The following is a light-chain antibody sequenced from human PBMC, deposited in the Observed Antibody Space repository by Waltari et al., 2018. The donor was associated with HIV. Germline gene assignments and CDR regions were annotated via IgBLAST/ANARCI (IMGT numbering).Light chain of an antibody. CDR2: STS. CDR1: QDIRYD. V-gene: IGKV1-17*01. Sequence: DIKMTQSPSSLSASEGDRITITCRASQDIRYDLGWYQQKPGIPPRRLIYSTSTLQSGVSSRFSGSGSGTEFTLKISSLQPEDSATYYCLQHHDYPRTFGQGTKLEI. J-gene: IGKJ2*01. CDR3: LQHHDYPRT.